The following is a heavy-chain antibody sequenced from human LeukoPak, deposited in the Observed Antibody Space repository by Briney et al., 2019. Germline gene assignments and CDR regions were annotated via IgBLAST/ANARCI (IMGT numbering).Heavy chain of an antibody. CDR1: GGSISSYY. CDR2: IYYSGST. D-gene: IGHD2-15*01. V-gene: IGHV4-59*01. Sequence: SETLSLTCTVSGGSISSYYWSWVRQPPGKGLEWIGYIYYSGSTNYNPSLKSRVSVSVDTPKNQVSLKLSSVTAADTAVYFCARQPPATASFDSWGQGTLVTVSS. J-gene: IGHJ4*02. CDR3: ARQPPATASFDS.